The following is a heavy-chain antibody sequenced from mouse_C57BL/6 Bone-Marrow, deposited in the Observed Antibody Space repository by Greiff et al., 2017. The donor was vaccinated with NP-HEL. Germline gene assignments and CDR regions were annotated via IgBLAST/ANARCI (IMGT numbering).Heavy chain of an antibody. CDR2: IYPGSGST. Sequence: QVQLQQPGAELVKPGASVKMSCKASGYTFTSYWITWVKQRPGQGLEWIGDIYPGSGSTNYNEKFKSKATLTVDTSSSTAYMQLSSLTSEDSAVDYCARWGTTVVAKGYFDVWGTGTTVTVSS. V-gene: IGHV1-55*01. D-gene: IGHD1-1*01. J-gene: IGHJ1*03. CDR1: GYTFTSYW. CDR3: ARWGTTVVAKGYFDV.